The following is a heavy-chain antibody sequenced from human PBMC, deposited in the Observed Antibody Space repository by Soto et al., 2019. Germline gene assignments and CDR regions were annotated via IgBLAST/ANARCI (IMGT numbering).Heavy chain of an antibody. V-gene: IGHV3-30-3*01. CDR3: ARVWVYYYDSSGYYDY. J-gene: IGHJ4*02. CDR1: GFTFSSYA. CDR2: ISYDGSNK. Sequence: GESLKISCAASGFTFSSYAMHWVRQAPGKGLEWVAVISYDGSNKYYADSVKGRFTISRDNSKNTLYLQMNSLRAEDTAVYYCARVWVYYYDSSGYYDYWGQGTLVTVSS. D-gene: IGHD3-22*01.